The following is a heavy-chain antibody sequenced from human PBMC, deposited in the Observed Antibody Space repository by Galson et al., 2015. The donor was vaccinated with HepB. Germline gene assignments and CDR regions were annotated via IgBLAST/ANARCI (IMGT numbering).Heavy chain of an antibody. CDR2: ISDNGGNT. CDR1: GFTFNTYA. D-gene: IGHD2-2*01. Sequence: SLRLSCAASGFTFNTYALSWVRQAPGKGLEWVPSISDNGGNTYYADPVRGRFTISRDNSKNTPYLQMSSLGAGDTAVYHCAKGLSSSWPEYFQHWGQGTLVTVSS. CDR3: AKGLSSSWPEYFQH. J-gene: IGHJ1*01. V-gene: IGHV3-23*01.